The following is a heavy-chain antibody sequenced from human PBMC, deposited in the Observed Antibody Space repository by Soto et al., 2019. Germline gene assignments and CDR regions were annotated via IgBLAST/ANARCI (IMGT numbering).Heavy chain of an antibody. CDR1: GFSFSRYG. Sequence: GGSLRLSCAASGFSFSRYGMHWVRQAPGKGLEWVAVISYDGSNKYFADSVKGRFTISRDNSKDTLYLQMNSLRAEDTAVYYCAKGITDYYDTSGHLDYWGQGTLVTVSS. V-gene: IGHV3-30*18. J-gene: IGHJ4*02. CDR3: AKGITDYYDTSGHLDY. D-gene: IGHD3-22*01. CDR2: ISYDGSNK.